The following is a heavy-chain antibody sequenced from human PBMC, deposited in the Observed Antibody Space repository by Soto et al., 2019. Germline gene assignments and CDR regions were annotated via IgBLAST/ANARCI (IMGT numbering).Heavy chain of an antibody. CDR2: IYYSGST. V-gene: IGHV4-31*03. CDR3: ARKATVTTCFDY. D-gene: IGHD4-17*01. Sequence: QVQLQESGPGLVKPSQTLSLTCTVSGGSIISDNYYWSWIRQHPGKGLEWIGYIYYSGSTYYNPSLNSRVTISVDTSKNQFSLKLSSVTAADTAVYYCARKATVTTCFDYWGQGTLVTVSS. J-gene: IGHJ4*02. CDR1: GGSIISDNYY.